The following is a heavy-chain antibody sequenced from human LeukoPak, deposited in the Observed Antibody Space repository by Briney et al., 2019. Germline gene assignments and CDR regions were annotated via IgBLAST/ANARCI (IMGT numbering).Heavy chain of an antibody. D-gene: IGHD2/OR15-2a*01. CDR1: GFSPSNAW. Sequence: GGSLRLFCAASGFSPSNAWMNWVRQAPGEGLEWVGRIKNKAGGETTDYAAPVKGRFSISRDDSENMLYLQLNSLKIEDTAVYYCTTDGIRVYAAFDVWGQGTMVTVSS. J-gene: IGHJ3*01. CDR3: TTDGIRVYAAFDV. V-gene: IGHV3-15*07. CDR2: IKNKAGGETT.